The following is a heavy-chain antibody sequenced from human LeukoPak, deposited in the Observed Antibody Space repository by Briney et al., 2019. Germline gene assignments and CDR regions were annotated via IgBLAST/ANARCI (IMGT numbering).Heavy chain of an antibody. J-gene: IGHJ4*02. CDR3: AREGEGYFDY. D-gene: IGHD3-16*01. CDR2: IKQDGSEK. Sequence: GRSLRLSCAASGFTFSMFWMTWVRQAPGKGLEWVANIKQDGSEKYYVDSVKSRFTISRDNGKNSLYLQMNSLRAEDTAVYYCAREGEGYFDYWGQGTLVTVSS. CDR1: GFTFSMFW. V-gene: IGHV3-7*01.